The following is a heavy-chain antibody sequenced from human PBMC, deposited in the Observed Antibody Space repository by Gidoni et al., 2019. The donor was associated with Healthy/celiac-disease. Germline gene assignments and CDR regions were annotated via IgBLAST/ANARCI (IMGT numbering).Heavy chain of an antibody. CDR2: ISYDGSNK. CDR3: ASDSLVGDFDY. Sequence: QVQLVEAGGGVVQPGGSLRLSCAASGFTFRSYAMPWVRQAPGKGLGWVAVISYDGSNKYYAASVKGRFTISRDNSKNTLYLQMNSLRAEDSAVYFCASDSLVGDFDYWGQGTLVTVSS. CDR1: GFTFRSYA. J-gene: IGHJ4*02. D-gene: IGHD2-15*01. V-gene: IGHV3-30-3*01.